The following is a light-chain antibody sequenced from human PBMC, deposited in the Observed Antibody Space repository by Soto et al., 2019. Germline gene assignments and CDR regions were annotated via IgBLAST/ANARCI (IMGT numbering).Light chain of an antibody. Sequence: EIVLTQSPATLSVSPGERVSLSCRASQTVDSNLAWYQQKPGQAPRLLIYGASTRATGIPDRFSGSESGTEFTLTISSLQSADFAVYYCKQYNDWPTFGQGTKVEIK. J-gene: IGKJ1*01. CDR2: GAS. CDR3: KQYNDWPT. V-gene: IGKV3-15*01. CDR1: QTVDSN.